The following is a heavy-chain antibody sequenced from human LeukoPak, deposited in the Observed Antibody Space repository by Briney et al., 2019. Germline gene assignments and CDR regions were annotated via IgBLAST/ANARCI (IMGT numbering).Heavy chain of an antibody. CDR3: AKAITFGSFWYFDL. CDR1: GFNFANHA. CDR2: ISGGGDIT. V-gene: IGHV3-23*01. D-gene: IGHD3-16*01. Sequence: GGSLRLSCAASGFNFANHAMSWVGQTPGKGLEWVSAISGGGDITYYADSVTGRFTISRDNSKNTLYLQMNSLRVEDTAVYYCAKAITFGSFWYFDLWGRGTLVTVSS. J-gene: IGHJ2*01.